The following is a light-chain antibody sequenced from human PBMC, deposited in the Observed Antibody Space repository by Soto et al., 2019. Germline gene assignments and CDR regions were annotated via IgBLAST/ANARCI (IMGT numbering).Light chain of an antibody. CDR2: DAS. Sequence: DIQMTQSPSTLSASVGDRVTITCRASQSISNRLAWYQQKPGKAPKVLIYDASSLEGGVPSRFSGTGSATEFILTISSLQPDDFATYYCQEYNTYWMFGQGTKVDIK. J-gene: IGKJ1*01. CDR1: QSISNR. V-gene: IGKV1-5*01. CDR3: QEYNTYWM.